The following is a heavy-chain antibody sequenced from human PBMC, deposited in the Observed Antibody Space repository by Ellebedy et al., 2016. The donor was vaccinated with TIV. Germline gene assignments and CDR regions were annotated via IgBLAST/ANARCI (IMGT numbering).Heavy chain of an antibody. Sequence: GESLKISCEASGIIVSDYFMNWVRQAPGKGLEWVSVLYPDGKTNYTDSVNGRFIVSRDSSMNTLYLQMNSLTAEDTALYYCARDPGGGGDFADNWFDPWGQGTLVTVSA. CDR3: ARDPGGGGDFADNWFDP. V-gene: IGHV3-66*01. J-gene: IGHJ5*02. D-gene: IGHD2-21*01. CDR1: GIIVSDYF. CDR2: LYPDGKT.